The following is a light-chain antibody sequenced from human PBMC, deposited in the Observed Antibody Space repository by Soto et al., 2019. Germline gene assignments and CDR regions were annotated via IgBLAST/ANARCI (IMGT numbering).Light chain of an antibody. V-gene: IGKV1-39*01. Sequence: DIQMTQSPSTLSASVGDRVTITCRASQSISTYLNWYQQKVGRAPTLLIYAASSLQSGVPSRFSGGGSGTDFTLTISSLQPEDFAMSFCEQCYSSPRTFGQGTKV. J-gene: IGKJ1*01. CDR1: QSISTY. CDR3: EQCYSSPRT. CDR2: AAS.